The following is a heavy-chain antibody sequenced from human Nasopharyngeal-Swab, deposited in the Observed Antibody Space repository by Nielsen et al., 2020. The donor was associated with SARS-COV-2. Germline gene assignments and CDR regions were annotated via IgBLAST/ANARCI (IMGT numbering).Heavy chain of an antibody. Sequence: GGSLRLSCGASGFTFNKLAMPWVRHAPGKGLEWVWTINPAAETFYADSARGRFTISRDNSMNTLYLQMNGLRADDTALYYCAGDHGAVGDYETWFAPWGQGTLVTVSS. V-gene: IGHV3-23*01. CDR1: GFTFNKLA. CDR3: AGDHGAVGDYETWFAP. CDR2: INPAAET. D-gene: IGHD3-16*01. J-gene: IGHJ5*02.